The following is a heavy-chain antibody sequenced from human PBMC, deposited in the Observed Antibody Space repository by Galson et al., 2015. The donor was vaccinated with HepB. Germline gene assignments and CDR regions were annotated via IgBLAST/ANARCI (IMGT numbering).Heavy chain of an antibody. CDR3: ARDCAAYCGGDCYLGDAFDI. D-gene: IGHD2-21*01. CDR1: GFTFSSYG. V-gene: IGHV3-33*01. CDR2: IWYDGSNK. Sequence: SCKASGFTFSSYGMHWVRQAPGKGLEWVAVIWYDGSNKYYADSVKGRFTISRDNSKNTLYLQMNSLRAEDTAVYYCARDCAAYCGGDCYLGDAFDIWGQGTMVTVSS. J-gene: IGHJ3*02.